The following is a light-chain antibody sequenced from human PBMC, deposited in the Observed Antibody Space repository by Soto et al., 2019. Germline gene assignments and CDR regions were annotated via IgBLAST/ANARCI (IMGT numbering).Light chain of an antibody. CDR1: QNILYSSNNKNY. Sequence: IVMTQAPESVSVSMGERTTIHCKSSQNILYSSNNKNYLSWYQQKPGQPPKLLIYWASTRESGVPDRFSGSGSGTDFTLTICSLQAEDVAVYYCHQSYHTLRPFGHGTNV. CDR2: WAS. J-gene: IGKJ1*01. CDR3: HQSYHTLRP. V-gene: IGKV4-1*01.